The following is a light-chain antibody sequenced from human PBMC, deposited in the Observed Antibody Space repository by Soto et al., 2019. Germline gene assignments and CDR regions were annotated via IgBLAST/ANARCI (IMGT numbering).Light chain of an antibody. CDR3: QPYNNWPRK. CDR2: GAS. Sequence: EIVMTQSPATLSVSPGERATLSCRASQSVSSNLAWYQQKPGQAPRLLIYGASTRATGIPARFSGSGSGTEFTLTISSLQSEDCAVYYCQPYNNWPRKFGQGTEVEIK. V-gene: IGKV3-15*01. CDR1: QSVSSN. J-gene: IGKJ1*01.